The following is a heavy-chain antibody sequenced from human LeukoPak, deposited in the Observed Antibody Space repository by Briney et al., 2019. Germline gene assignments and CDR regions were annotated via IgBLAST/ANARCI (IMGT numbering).Heavy chain of an antibody. V-gene: IGHV1-46*01. CDR2: INPSGDST. CDR1: GYTFSSYY. D-gene: IGHD3-22*01. Sequence: AASVTVSCKASGYTFSSYYMHWVRQAPGQGLEWMGIINPSGDSTKYAQKFQGRVTITRDTSTSTVYMELSSLTSEDTAVYYCARVPPYFYESSGYTRREDYWGQGTLVTVSS. CDR3: ARVPPYFYESSGYTRREDY. J-gene: IGHJ4*02.